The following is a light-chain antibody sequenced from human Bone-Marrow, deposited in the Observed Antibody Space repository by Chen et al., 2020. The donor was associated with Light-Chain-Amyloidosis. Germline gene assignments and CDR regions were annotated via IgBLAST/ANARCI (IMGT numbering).Light chain of an antibody. CDR3: QKYGTFGT. CDR1: QSVSSAY. V-gene: IGKV3-20*01. CDR2: GTS. J-gene: IGKJ1*01. Sequence: EIVLTQSPGTLSLSPGERATLSCRASQSVSSAYLAWYQHKPGQAPRLLIYGTSGRAAGIPDRFSGRGSGTDFTRTISRLEPEDFAVYEGQKYGTFGTFGRGTKVEIK.